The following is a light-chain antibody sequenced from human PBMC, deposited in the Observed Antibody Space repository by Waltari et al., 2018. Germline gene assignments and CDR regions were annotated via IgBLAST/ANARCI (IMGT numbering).Light chain of an antibody. CDR3: QQYNSYLSS. Sequence: IAMTQSPSTLSASVGDSVTITCRASQNIGTWGAWYQQKTGKAPKLLIFDGSTLESGVPSRFSGSASGTDFTLTINSLQPDDFASYFCQQYNSYLSSFGQGTKLEI. CDR1: QNIGTW. V-gene: IGKV1-5*01. CDR2: DGS. J-gene: IGKJ2*01.